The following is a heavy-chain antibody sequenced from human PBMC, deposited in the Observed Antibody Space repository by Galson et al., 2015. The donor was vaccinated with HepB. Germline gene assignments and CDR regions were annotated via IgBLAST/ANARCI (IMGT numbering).Heavy chain of an antibody. V-gene: IGHV3-21*06. Sequence: SLRLSCAASGFTFSGFSMNWVRQAPGKGLEWVSFISARSTYIYYAQSMKGRFTISRDNATSSVFLEMNNLRVDDTAVYYCARGLTGDYVFDYWGQGTVVTVSS. CDR3: ARGLTGDYVFDY. CDR2: ISARSTYI. D-gene: IGHD4-17*01. J-gene: IGHJ4*02. CDR1: GFTFSGFS.